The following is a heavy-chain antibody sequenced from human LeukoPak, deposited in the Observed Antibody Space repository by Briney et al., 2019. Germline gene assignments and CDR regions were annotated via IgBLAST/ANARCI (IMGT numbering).Heavy chain of an antibody. J-gene: IGHJ6*03. D-gene: IGHD3-3*01. V-gene: IGHV1-8*01. CDR1: GYTFTSYD. Sequence: ASVKVSCKASGYTFTSYDINWVRQATGQGLEWMGWMNPNSDNTGYAQKFQGRVTMTRNTSISTAYMELSSLRSEDTAVYYCARGVDYDFWSGSLGYYYYYVDVWGKGTTVTVSS. CDR2: MNPNSDNT. CDR3: ARGVDYDFWSGSLGYYYYYVDV.